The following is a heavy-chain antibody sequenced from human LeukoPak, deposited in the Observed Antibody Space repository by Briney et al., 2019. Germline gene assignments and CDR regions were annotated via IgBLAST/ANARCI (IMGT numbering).Heavy chain of an antibody. CDR2: IYPGDSDT. CDR3: ARGVGGRPDYYYYMDV. J-gene: IGHJ6*03. Sequence: PGESLKISCKGSGYSLTSYWIGWVRQMPGKGLEWMGIIYPGDSDTRYSPSFQGQATISADKSISTAYLQWSSLKASDTAMYYCARGVGGRPDYYYYMDVWGKGTTVTISS. D-gene: IGHD3-3*01. V-gene: IGHV5-51*01. CDR1: GYSLTSYW.